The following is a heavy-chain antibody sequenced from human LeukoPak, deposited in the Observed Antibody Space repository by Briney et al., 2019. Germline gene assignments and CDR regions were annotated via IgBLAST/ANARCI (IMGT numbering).Heavy chain of an antibody. J-gene: IGHJ4*02. CDR3: ARGAWGYCSSTSCYGED. Sequence: SETLSLTCTVSGGSISSSSYYWGWIRQPPGKGLEWIGSIYYSGSTYYNPSLKSRVTISVDTSKNQFSLKLSSVTAADTAVYYCARGAWGYCSSTSCYGEDWGQGTLVTVSS. V-gene: IGHV4-39*07. D-gene: IGHD2-2*01. CDR2: IYYSGST. CDR1: GGSISSSSYY.